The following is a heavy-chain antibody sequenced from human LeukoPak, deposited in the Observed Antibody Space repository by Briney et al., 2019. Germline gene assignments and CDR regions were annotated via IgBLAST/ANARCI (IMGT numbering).Heavy chain of an antibody. CDR2: INTNTGNP. J-gene: IGHJ4*02. V-gene: IGHV7-4-1*02. D-gene: IGHD3-3*01. Sequence: ASVKVSCKASGYTLTSYAMNWVRQAPGQGLEWMGWINTNTGNPTYAQGFTGRFVFSLDTPVSTAYLQISSLKAEDTAVYYCASFKPEYYDFLSGYFKGAESDYWGQGTMVTVSS. CDR1: GYTLTSYA. CDR3: ASFKPEYYDFLSGYFKGAESDY.